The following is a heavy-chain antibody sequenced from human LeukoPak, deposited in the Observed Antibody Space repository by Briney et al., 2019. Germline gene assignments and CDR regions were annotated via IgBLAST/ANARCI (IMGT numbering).Heavy chain of an antibody. CDR3: ARCRLVSGSYYYFDY. CDR1: GGSISSYY. D-gene: IGHD1-26*01. CDR2: IYYSGST. V-gene: IGHV4-59*01. J-gene: IGHJ4*02. Sequence: SETLSLTCTVSGGSISSYYWSWIRQPPGKGLEWIGYIYYSGSTNYNPSLKSRVTILVDTSKNQFSLKLSSVTAADTAVYYCARCRLVSGSYYYFDYWGQGTLVTVSS.